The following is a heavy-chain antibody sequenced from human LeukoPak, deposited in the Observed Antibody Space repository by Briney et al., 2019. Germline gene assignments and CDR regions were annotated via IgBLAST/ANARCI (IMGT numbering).Heavy chain of an antibody. CDR1: GYTFTSYY. CDR2: IDPSGGST. CDR3: ASAYYYDSSVED. D-gene: IGHD3-22*01. Sequence: GASVKVSFKASGYTFTSYYMHWVRQAPGQGLEWMGIIDPSGGSTSYAQKFQGRVTMTRDTSTSTVYMELSSLRSEDTAVYYCASAYYYDSSVEDWGQGTLVTVSS. J-gene: IGHJ4*02. V-gene: IGHV1-46*01.